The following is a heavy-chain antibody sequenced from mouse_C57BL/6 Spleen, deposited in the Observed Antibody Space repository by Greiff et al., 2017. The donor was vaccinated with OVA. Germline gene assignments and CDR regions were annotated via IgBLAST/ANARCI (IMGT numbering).Heavy chain of an antibody. CDR1: GFTFTDYY. CDR2: IRNKANGYTT. CDR3: VKAVVSGYLFYAMDY. D-gene: IGHD3-2*02. J-gene: IGHJ4*01. V-gene: IGHV7-4*01. Sequence: EVKVVESGGGLVQPGASLRLSCAASGFTFTDYYMSWVRQPPGKAPAWLALIRNKANGYTTEYTASVKGRFTISRDNSQNILYLQMNTLRAEDSATYYCVKAVVSGYLFYAMDYWGQGTSVTVSS.